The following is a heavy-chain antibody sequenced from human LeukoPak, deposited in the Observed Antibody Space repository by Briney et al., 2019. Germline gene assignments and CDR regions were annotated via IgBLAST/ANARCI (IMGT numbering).Heavy chain of an antibody. Sequence: ASETLSLTCTVSGGSISSYYWNWIRQPPGKALEWIAYMFYSGYPAYNPSLGSRVTMPVDTSKNQFSLKLTSVTAADTAVYYCARSLPPAAPHAFGVWGRGTLVTVSS. V-gene: IGHV4-59*13. CDR2: MFYSGYP. J-gene: IGHJ3*01. CDR3: ARSLPPAAPHAFGV. CDR1: GGSISSYY. D-gene: IGHD6-13*01.